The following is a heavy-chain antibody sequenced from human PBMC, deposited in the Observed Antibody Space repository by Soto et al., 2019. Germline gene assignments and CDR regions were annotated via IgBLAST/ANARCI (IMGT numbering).Heavy chain of an antibody. CDR1: GGSISSGDYY. J-gene: IGHJ5*02. CDR3: ARGEYSYGYLNWFDP. V-gene: IGHV4-30-4*01. CDR2: IYYSGST. D-gene: IGHD5-18*01. Sequence: SETLSLTCTVSGGSISSGDYYWSWIRQPPGKGLEWIGYIYYSGSTYYNPSLKSRVTISVDTSKNQFSLKLSSVTAADTAVYYCARGEYSYGYLNWFDPWGQGTLVTVSS.